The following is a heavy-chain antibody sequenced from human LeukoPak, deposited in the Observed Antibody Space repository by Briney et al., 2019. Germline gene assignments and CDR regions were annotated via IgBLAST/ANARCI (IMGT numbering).Heavy chain of an antibody. CDR3: ARDVAGYGMDV. D-gene: IGHD3-10*01. J-gene: IGHJ6*02. V-gene: IGHV3-30-3*01. CDR1: GFTFSSYA. Sequence: PGRSLRLSCAASGFTFSSYAMHWVRQAPGKELEWVAVISYDGSNKYYADSVKGRFTISRDNSKNTLYLQMNSLRAEDTAVYYCARDVAGYGMDVWGQGTTVTVSS. CDR2: ISYDGSNK.